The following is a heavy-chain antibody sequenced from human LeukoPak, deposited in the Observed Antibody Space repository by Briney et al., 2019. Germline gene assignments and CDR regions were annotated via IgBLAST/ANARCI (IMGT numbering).Heavy chain of an antibody. J-gene: IGHJ3*02. V-gene: IGHV5-51*01. D-gene: IGHD3-10*01. CDR1: GYSFTSYW. Sequence: GESLKISCKGSGYSFTSYWIGWVRQMPGKGLECMGIIYPGDSDTRYSPSFQGQVTISADKSISTAYLQWSSLKASDTAMYYCARKYYYGSGSYYKGAFDIWGQGTMVTVSS. CDR2: IYPGDSDT. CDR3: ARKYYYGSGSYYKGAFDI.